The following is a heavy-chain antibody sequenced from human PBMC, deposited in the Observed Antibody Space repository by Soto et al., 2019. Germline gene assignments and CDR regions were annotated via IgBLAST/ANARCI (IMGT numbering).Heavy chain of an antibody. V-gene: IGHV3-23*01. D-gene: IGHD2-15*01. Sequence: GGSLRLSCAASGFTFTSYTMTWVRQAPGKGLEWVSIIGGDGDIIYYADSVRGRFTISRDNAKNTMYLLMNSLRAEDSAVYYCAKDRDCGGGTCYSAFDAWGHATLVTVSS. CDR3: AKDRDCGGGTCYSAFDA. J-gene: IGHJ4*01. CDR1: GFTFTSYT. CDR2: IGGDGDII.